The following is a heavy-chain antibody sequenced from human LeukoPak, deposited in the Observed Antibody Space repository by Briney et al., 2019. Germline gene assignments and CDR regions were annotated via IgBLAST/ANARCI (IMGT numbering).Heavy chain of an antibody. CDR3: AKDYYYDSSGHLDY. CDR1: GFTFDDYA. V-gene: IGHV3-9*01. J-gene: IGHJ4*02. D-gene: IGHD3-22*01. CDR2: ISWNSGSI. Sequence: GGSLRLSCAASGFTFDDYAMHWVRQAPGKGLEWVSGISWNSGSIGYADSVKGRFTISRDNAKNSLYLQMNSLRAEDTALYYCAKDYYYDSSGHLDYWGQGTQVTVSP.